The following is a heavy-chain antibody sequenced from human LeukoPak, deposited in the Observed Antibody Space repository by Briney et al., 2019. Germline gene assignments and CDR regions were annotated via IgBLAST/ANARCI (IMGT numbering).Heavy chain of an antibody. CDR1: GGSVSSGSYY. Sequence: SETLSLTCTVSGGSVSSGSYYWSWIRQPPGKGLEWTGYIYYSGSNNYNPSLKSRVTISVDTSKNQFSLKLSSVTAADTAVYYCARADILTGYPSVYWGQGTLVTVSS. D-gene: IGHD3-9*01. V-gene: IGHV4-61*01. CDR3: ARADILTGYPSVY. CDR2: IYYSGSN. J-gene: IGHJ4*02.